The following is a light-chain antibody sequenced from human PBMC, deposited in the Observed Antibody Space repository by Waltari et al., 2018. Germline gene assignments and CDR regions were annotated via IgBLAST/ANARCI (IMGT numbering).Light chain of an antibody. V-gene: IGKV4-1*01. CDR3: QQYYSTPLT. Sequence: DIVMTQSPDSLAVSLGERATINCKSSQSVLYSSNNKNYLAWYQQKPGQPPKLLIYWESTRESGVPDRFSGSGSGTYFTLTISSLQAEDVAVYYCQQYYSTPLTFGGGTKVEIK. J-gene: IGKJ4*01. CDR1: QSVLYSSNNKNY. CDR2: WES.